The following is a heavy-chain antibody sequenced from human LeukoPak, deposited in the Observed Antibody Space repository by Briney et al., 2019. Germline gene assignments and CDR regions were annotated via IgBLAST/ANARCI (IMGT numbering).Heavy chain of an antibody. J-gene: IGHJ1*01. CDR3: ARDSIAAAGTVEYFQH. V-gene: IGHV3-21*01. CDR2: ISSSSSYI. D-gene: IGHD6-13*01. Sequence: PGGSLRLSCAASGFTFSSYSMNWVRQAPGKGLEWVSSISSSSSYIYYADSVKGRFTISRDNAKNSLYLQMNSLRAEDTAVYYCARDSIAAAGTVEYFQHWGQGTLVTVSS. CDR1: GFTFSSYS.